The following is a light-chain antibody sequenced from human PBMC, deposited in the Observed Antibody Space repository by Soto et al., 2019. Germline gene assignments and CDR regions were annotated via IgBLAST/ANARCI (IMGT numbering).Light chain of an antibody. J-gene: IGLJ1*01. CDR1: SSDVGGYNY. CDR3: CSYAGSSTYV. Sequence: QSALTQPRSVSGSPGQSVTISCTGTSSDVGGYNYVSWYQQHPGKAPKLLIYDVTKRPSGVPDRFSGSKSGNTASLTISGLQADDEADYSCCSYAGSSTYVFGTGTKLTVL. CDR2: DVT. V-gene: IGLV2-11*01.